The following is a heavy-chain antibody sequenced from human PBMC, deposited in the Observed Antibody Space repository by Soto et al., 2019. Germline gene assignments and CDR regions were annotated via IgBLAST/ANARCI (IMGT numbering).Heavy chain of an antibody. CDR3: AFSRCSSTSCYRPDAFDI. CDR1: GGTFSSYA. Sequence: SVKVSCKASGGTFSSYAISWVRQAPGQGLEWMGGVIPIFGTANYAQKFQGRVTITADESTSTAYMELSSLRSEDTAVYYCAFSRCSSTSCYRPDAFDIWGQGTMVTVSS. J-gene: IGHJ3*02. D-gene: IGHD2-2*02. CDR2: VIPIFGTA. V-gene: IGHV1-69*13.